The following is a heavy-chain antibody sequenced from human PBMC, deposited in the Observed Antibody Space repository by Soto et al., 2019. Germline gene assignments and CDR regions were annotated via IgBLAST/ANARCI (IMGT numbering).Heavy chain of an antibody. J-gene: IGHJ6*02. CDR2: ISPSGSEI. Sequence: PGGSLRLSCIASGFTFTDNHMSWIRQAPGKGLEWIASISPSGSEIFYADSLRGRFTISRDNAKNSVYLQMNSLRAEDTAVYYCTRVEAWGQGTTVTVSS. CDR1: GFTFTDNH. V-gene: IGHV3-11*04. CDR3: TRVEA.